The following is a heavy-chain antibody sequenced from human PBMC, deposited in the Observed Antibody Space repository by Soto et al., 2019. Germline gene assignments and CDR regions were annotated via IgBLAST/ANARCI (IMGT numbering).Heavy chain of an antibody. Sequence: SETLSLTCTVSGGSISSYYWSWIRQPPGKGLEWIGSIYYSGSTNYNPPLKSRVTISVDTSKNQFSLKLSSVTAADTAVYYCARHNYGSGSTYFAYWGQGTLVTVSS. V-gene: IGHV4-59*08. CDR2: IYYSGST. CDR1: GGSISSYY. D-gene: IGHD3-10*01. CDR3: ARHNYGSGSTYFAY. J-gene: IGHJ4*02.